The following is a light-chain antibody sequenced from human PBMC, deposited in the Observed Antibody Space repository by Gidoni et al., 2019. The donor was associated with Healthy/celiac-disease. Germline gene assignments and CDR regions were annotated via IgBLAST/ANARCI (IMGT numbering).Light chain of an antibody. CDR1: TGAVTSGYY. CDR2: RSS. Sequence: QTVVTQEPSLTVSPGGTVTLTCASSTGAVTSGYYPNWFQQKPGQEPRALIYRSSNKHPGTPARFSGSLLGGKAALTLSGVQPEDEAEYYCLLYYWGALFGGGTKLTVL. J-gene: IGLJ2*01. V-gene: IGLV7-43*01. CDR3: LLYYWGAL.